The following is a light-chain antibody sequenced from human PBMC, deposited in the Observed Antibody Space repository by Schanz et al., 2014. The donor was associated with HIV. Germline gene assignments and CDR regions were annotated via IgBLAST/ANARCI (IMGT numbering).Light chain of an antibody. V-gene: IGLV1-40*01. Sequence: QSVLTQPPSVSGAPGQRVTISCTGSNSNIGARYDAHWYHHVPGTVPKLLIYANTNRPSGVPDRFSASKSGASASLVIAGLQAEDEADYYCQSYDTHLGAVMFGGGTKLTVL. CDR2: ANT. CDR1: NSNIGARYD. J-gene: IGLJ3*02. CDR3: QSYDTHLGAVM.